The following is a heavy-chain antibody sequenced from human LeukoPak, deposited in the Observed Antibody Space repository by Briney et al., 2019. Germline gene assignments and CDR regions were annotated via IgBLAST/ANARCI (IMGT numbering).Heavy chain of an antibody. CDR2: ISGSAGST. V-gene: IGHV3-23*01. CDR3: ARDFSHYYYYMDV. Sequence: PGGSLRLSCAASGFTFSSYAMSWVRQAPGKGLEWVSVISGSAGSTYYADSVKGRFTISRDNAKNSLYLQMNSLRAEDTAVYYCARDFSHYYYYMDVWGKGTTVTISS. J-gene: IGHJ6*03. D-gene: IGHD2-21*02. CDR1: GFTFSSYA.